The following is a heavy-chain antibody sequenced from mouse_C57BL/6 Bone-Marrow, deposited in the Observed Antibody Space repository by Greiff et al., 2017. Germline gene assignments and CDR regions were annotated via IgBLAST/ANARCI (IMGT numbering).Heavy chain of an antibody. CDR1: GYSITSGYY. Sequence: ESGPGLVKPSQSLSLTCSVTGYSITSGYYWNWIRQFPGNKLEWMDYIRYDGSNNYNPSLKNRISITRDTSKNQFFLKLNSVTTEDTATYYGAREGYYYAMDYWGQGTSVTVSS. J-gene: IGHJ4*01. D-gene: IGHD2-14*01. V-gene: IGHV3-6*01. CDR2: IRYDGSN. CDR3: AREGYYYAMDY.